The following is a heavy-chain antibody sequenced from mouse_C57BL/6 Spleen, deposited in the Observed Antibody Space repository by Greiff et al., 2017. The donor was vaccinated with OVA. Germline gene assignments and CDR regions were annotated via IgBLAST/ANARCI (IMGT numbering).Heavy chain of an antibody. CDR2: ISSGSSTI. J-gene: IGHJ3*01. D-gene: IGHD1-1*01. V-gene: IGHV5-17*01. Sequence: EVQGVESGGGLVKPGGSLKLSCAASGFTFSDYGMHWVRQAPEKGLEWVAYISSGSSTIYYADTVKGRFTISRDNAKNTLFLQMTSLRSEDTAMYYCARASFDYGSSSWFAYWGQGTLVTVSA. CDR1: GFTFSDYG. CDR3: ARASFDYGSSSWFAY.